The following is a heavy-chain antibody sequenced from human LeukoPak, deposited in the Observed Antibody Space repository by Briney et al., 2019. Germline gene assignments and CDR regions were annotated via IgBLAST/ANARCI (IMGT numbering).Heavy chain of an antibody. D-gene: IGHD1-26*01. CDR2: ISYDGSNK. V-gene: IGHV3-30-3*01. Sequence: PGGSLRLSCAASGFTFSSYAMHWVRQAPGKGLEWVAVISYDGSNKYYADSVKGRFTISRDNSKNTLYLQMNSLRAEDTAVYYCATALYSGSYSGLDYWGQGTLVTVSS. J-gene: IGHJ4*02. CDR3: ATALYSGSYSGLDY. CDR1: GFTFSSYA.